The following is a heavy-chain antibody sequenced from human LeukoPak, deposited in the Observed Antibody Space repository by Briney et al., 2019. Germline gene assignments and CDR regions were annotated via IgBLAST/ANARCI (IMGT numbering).Heavy chain of an antibody. CDR3: ARIRYDSSGYPPNLDY. J-gene: IGHJ4*02. CDR1: GFSLSTSGMC. CDR2: IDWDDDK. V-gene: IGHV2-70*11. D-gene: IGHD3-22*01. Sequence: SGPALVKPTQTLTLTCTLSGFSLSTSGMCVSWIRQPPGKALEWLARIDWDDDKYYSTSLKTRLTISKDTSKNQVVLTMTNMDPVDTATYYCARIRYDSSGYPPNLDYWGQGTLVTVSS.